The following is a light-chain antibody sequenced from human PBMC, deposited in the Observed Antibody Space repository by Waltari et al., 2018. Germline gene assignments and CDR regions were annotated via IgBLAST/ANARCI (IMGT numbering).Light chain of an antibody. CDR3: QQYNSYSLLT. V-gene: IGKV1-5*03. CDR2: KAS. J-gene: IGKJ4*02. CDR1: QSISNW. Sequence: DIQMTQSPSTLSASVGARFTITCRASQSISNWLAWYQQKPGKAPKLLIYKASTLESGVPSRCSGSGSGTEFTLTISSLQPDDFATYYCQQYNSYSLLTFGGGTKVEIK.